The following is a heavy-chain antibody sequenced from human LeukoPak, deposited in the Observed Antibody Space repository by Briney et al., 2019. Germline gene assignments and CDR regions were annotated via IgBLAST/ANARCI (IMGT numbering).Heavy chain of an antibody. CDR2: ISSSSSYI. J-gene: IGHJ4*02. Sequence: GSLRLSCAASGFTFSSYSMNWVRQAPGKGLEWVSSISSSSSYIYYADSVKGRFTISRDNAKNSLYLQMNSLRAEDTAVYYCARALGAAAGTNFDYWGQGTLVTVSS. V-gene: IGHV3-21*01. CDR3: ARALGAAAGTNFDY. D-gene: IGHD6-13*01. CDR1: GFTFSSYS.